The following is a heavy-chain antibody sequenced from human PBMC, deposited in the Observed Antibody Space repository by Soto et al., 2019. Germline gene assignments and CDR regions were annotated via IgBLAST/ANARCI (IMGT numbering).Heavy chain of an antibody. CDR2: IAGTPAGGTT. Sequence: PGGSLRLSCAASGLTFTIAWMHWARQAPGKGLEWVGPIAGTPAGGTTDYAASVKGRFTISRADSNSTLYLRLNSLKSEDTAVNYYITSSGYSRASDVKRPAYWGQGTLVTRSS. V-gene: IGHV3-15*07. CDR1: GLTFTIAW. J-gene: IGHJ4*03. D-gene: IGHD6-6*01. CDR3: ITSSGYSRASDVKRPAY.